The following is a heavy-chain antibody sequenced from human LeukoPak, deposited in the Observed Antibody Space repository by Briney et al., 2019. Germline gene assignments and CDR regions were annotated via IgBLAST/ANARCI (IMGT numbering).Heavy chain of an antibody. V-gene: IGHV6-1*01. CDR1: GDIVSRKNAA. Sequence: QTLSLTFAISGDIVSRKNAAWNWTRHSPSRGVEWRARTCYTYKWANDYAVAVKGRITITPDTSKDQFSLQLNSVTPEDTAVYYCASGHNSYFAMDVWGQGTTVIVSS. J-gene: IGHJ6*02. CDR2: TCYTYKWAN. CDR3: ASGHNSYFAMDV.